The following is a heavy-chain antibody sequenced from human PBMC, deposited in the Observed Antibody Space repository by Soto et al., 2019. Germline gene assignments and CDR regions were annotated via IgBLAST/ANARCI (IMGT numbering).Heavy chain of an antibody. D-gene: IGHD2-2*01. V-gene: IGHV4-4*07. CDR2: IYTSGST. CDR1: GASISSYF. CDR3: AAICSSPSCYGTEV. J-gene: IGHJ6*01. Sequence: SETLSLTCTVSGASISSYFWSWIRQPAGKGLEWIGRIYTSGSTDYNPSLESRVTMSVDTSKKQVSLKLTSVTAADTAVYYCAAICSSPSCYGTEVWGQGTSVTV.